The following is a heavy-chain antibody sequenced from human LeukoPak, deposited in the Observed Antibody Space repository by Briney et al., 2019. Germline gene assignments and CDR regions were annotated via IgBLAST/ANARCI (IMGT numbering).Heavy chain of an antibody. J-gene: IGHJ4*02. CDR2: ISYDGSYK. CDR1: GFTFSSYT. CDR3: AKGLWGTY. V-gene: IGHV3-30-3*01. D-gene: IGHD3-16*01. Sequence: GGSLRLSCAASGFTFSSYTVHWVRQAPGKGLEWVAVISYDGSYKYYADSVKGRFTISRDNSKNTLYLQVNSLRAEDTAVYYCAKGLWGTYGGQGTLVTVSS.